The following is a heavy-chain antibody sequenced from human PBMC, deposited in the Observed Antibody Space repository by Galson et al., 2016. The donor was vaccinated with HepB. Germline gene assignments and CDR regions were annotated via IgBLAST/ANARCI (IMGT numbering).Heavy chain of an antibody. CDR1: GDSVSSNSAT. D-gene: IGHD3-3*01. CDR3: ARAPPLEGSDYNTQYYFDF. CDR2: TYYRSKWYN. V-gene: IGHV6-1*01. J-gene: IGHJ4*02. Sequence: AISGDSVSSNSATWNWIRQSPSRGLEWLGRTYYRSKWYNDYALSVKSRITINPDTSKNQFSLQLNSVTPEDTAVYYCARAPPLEGSDYNTQYYFDFWGQGTLVTVSS.